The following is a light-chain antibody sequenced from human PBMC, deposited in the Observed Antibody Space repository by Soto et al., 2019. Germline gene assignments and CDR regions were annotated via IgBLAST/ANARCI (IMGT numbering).Light chain of an antibody. V-gene: IGLV1-40*01. CDR2: ANT. CDR1: SSNIGAGYD. CDR3: QSYDSSLSGSNGV. Sequence: QAVVTQPPSVSGAPGQRVTISCTGSSSNIGAGYDVHWYQQLPGTAPKLLIYANTNRPSGVPDRFSGSKSGTSASLAITGLQAEDEADYYCQSYDSSLSGSNGVFGGGTKVTVL. J-gene: IGLJ3*02.